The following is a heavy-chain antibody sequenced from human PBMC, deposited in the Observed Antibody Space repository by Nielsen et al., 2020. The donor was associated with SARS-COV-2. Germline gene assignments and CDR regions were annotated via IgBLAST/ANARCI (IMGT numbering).Heavy chain of an antibody. CDR1: GYSFTSYW. CDR3: ARRGGNWFDP. J-gene: IGHJ5*02. CDR2: IDPSDSYT. Sequence: GGSLRLSCKGSGYSFTSYWISWVRQMPGKGLEWMGRIDPSDSYTNYSPSFQGHVTISADKSISTAYLQWSSLKASDTAMYYCARRGGNWFDPWGQGTLVTVSS. V-gene: IGHV5-10-1*01.